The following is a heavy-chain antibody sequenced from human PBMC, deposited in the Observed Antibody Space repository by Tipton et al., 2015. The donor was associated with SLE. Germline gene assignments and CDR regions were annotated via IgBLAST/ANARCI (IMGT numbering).Heavy chain of an antibody. D-gene: IGHD6-6*01. Sequence: TLSLTCTVSGGSISSSTYYWAWIRQPPGKGLEWIGSNYYGGDTYYIPSLKSRVTISLDTSRNQFSLMLRSVTAADTAVYYCARYSRSSVDYFDSWGQGTLVTVSS. J-gene: IGHJ4*02. CDR1: GGSISSSTYY. V-gene: IGHV4-39*07. CDR2: NYYGGDT. CDR3: ARYSRSSVDYFDS.